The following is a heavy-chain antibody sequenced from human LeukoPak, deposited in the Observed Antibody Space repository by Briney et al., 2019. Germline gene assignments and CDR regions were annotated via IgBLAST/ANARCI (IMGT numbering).Heavy chain of an antibody. CDR1: GGSISSYY. CDR3: ARDVLAAAGTEL. V-gene: IGHV4-4*07. D-gene: IGHD6-13*01. J-gene: IGHJ4*02. Sequence: SETLSLTCTVSGGSISSYYWSWIRQPAGKGLEWIGRIFTSGSTNYNASLKSRVTISVDTSKNQFSLKLSSVTAAGTAVYYCARDVLAAAGTELWGQGTLVTVSS. CDR2: IFTSGST.